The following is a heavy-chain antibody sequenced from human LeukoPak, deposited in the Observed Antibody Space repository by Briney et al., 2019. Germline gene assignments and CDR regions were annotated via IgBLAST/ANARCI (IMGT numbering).Heavy chain of an antibody. D-gene: IGHD3-10*01. J-gene: IGHJ5*02. Sequence: ASVKVSCKASGYPFNDFYIHWVRQAPGQGLEWMGWVVPDSGATNYAQKFQGGVTMTTDTSINTAYMELGRLRSDDTAMYYCMRRAGGATQTPWGQGTLVTVSS. CDR3: MRRAGGATQTP. V-gene: IGHV1-2*02. CDR2: VVPDSGAT. CDR1: GYPFNDFY.